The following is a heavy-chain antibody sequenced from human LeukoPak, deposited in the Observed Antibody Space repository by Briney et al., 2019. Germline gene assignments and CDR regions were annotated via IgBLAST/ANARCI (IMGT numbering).Heavy chain of an antibody. V-gene: IGHV3-48*01. CDR2: ISSSSSTI. J-gene: IGHJ4*02. Sequence: GGSLRLSCAASGFTFSSYSMNWVRQAPGKGLEWVSYISSSSSTIYYADSVKGRFTISRDNAKNSLYLQMNSLRAEDTAVYYCARDPDNYYDSSGSFDYWGQGTLVTVSP. D-gene: IGHD3-22*01. CDR1: GFTFSSYS. CDR3: ARDPDNYYDSSGSFDY.